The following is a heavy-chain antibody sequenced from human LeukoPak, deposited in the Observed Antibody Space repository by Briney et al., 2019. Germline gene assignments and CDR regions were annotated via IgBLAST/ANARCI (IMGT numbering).Heavy chain of an antibody. CDR3: ARERDLRDVAHLDY. J-gene: IGHJ4*02. Sequence: SETLSLTCTVSGGSISSGGYYWSWIRQHPGKGLEWIGYIYYSGSTYYNPSLKSRVTISVDTSRNQSSLKLSSVTAADTAVYYCARERDLRDVAHLDYWGQGTLVTVSS. D-gene: IGHD5-24*01. CDR2: IYYSGST. CDR1: GGSISSGGYY. V-gene: IGHV4-31*03.